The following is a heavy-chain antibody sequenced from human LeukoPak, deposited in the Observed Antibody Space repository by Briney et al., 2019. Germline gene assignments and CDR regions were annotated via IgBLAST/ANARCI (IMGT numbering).Heavy chain of an antibody. CDR2: ISAYNGNT. CDR1: GYTFTSYG. CDR3: ARVVEDIAAAVYYFDY. Sequence: ASVKVSCKASGYTFTSYGISWVRQAPGQGLEWMGWISAYNGNTNYAQKLQGRVTMTTDTSTSTAYMELRSLRSDDTAVYYCARVVEDIAAAVYYFDYWGQGTLVTVSS. J-gene: IGHJ4*02. V-gene: IGHV1-18*04. D-gene: IGHD6-13*01.